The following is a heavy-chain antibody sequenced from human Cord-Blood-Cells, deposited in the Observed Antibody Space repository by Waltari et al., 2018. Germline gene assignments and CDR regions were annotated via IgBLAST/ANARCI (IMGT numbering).Heavy chain of an antibody. Sequence: QLQLQESGPGLVKPSETLSLTCTVSGGSISSSSYYWGWIRQPPGKGLEWIGSIYYSGSTYYNPSLKRLVTISVDTSKNQFSLKLSSVTAADTAVYYCARLDAFWGSMLLTGWYFDLWGRGTLVTVSS. CDR1: GGSISSSSYY. CDR3: ARLDAFWGSMLLTGWYFDL. CDR2: IYYSGST. J-gene: IGHJ2*01. V-gene: IGHV4-39*07. D-gene: IGHD3-10*02.